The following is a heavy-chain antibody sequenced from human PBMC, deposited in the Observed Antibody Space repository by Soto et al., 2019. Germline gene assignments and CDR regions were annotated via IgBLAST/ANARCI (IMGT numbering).Heavy chain of an antibody. CDR2: MYSSENT. CDR1: GGFVSSRSYS. CDR3: ARLNGYCISTNCHGYYGMDV. J-gene: IGHJ6*02. D-gene: IGHD2-2*03. V-gene: IGHV4-39*01. Sequence: SEILSLTCSVSGGFVSSRSYSWGWIRQSPGKGLEWIGTMYSSENTYYNPSLLSRVTISVDTSKNEFPLRLSSVTAADTAVYYCARLNGYCISTNCHGYYGMDVWGQGTTVTVSS.